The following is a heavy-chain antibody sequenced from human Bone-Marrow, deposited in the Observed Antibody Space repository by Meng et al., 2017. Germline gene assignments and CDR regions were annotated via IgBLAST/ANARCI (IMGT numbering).Heavy chain of an antibody. CDR3: VVWFGEGRYYYYYGMDV. J-gene: IGHJ6*02. Sequence: GESLKISCAASGFTFSSYSMNWVRQAPGKGLEWVSSISSSSSYIYYPDSVKGRFTISRDNAKNSLYLQMNSLRAEDTAVYYCVVWFGEGRYYYYYGMDVWGQGTTVTVSS. CDR1: GFTFSSYS. CDR2: ISSSSSYI. D-gene: IGHD3-10*01. V-gene: IGHV3-21*01.